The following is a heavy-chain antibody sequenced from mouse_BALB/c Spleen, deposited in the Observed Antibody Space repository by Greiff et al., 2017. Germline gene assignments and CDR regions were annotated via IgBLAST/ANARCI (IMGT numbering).Heavy chain of an antibody. D-gene: IGHD2-4*01. Sequence: VQLVESGPGLVQPSQSLSITCTVSGFSLTSYGVHWVRQSPGKGLEWLGVIWSGGSTDYNAAFISRLSISKDNSKSQVFFKMNSLQADDTAIYYCARTSTMITSYAMDYWGQGTSVTVSS. J-gene: IGHJ4*01. CDR2: IWSGGST. CDR3: ARTSTMITSYAMDY. CDR1: GFSLTSYG. V-gene: IGHV2-4-1*01.